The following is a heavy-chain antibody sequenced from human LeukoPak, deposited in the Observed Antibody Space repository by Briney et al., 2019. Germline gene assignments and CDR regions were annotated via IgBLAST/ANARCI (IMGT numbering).Heavy chain of an antibody. J-gene: IGHJ4*02. D-gene: IGHD3-16*02. CDR2: ISGSGGST. Sequence: GGSLRLSCAASGFTFSSYAMSWVRQAPGKGPEWVSAISGSGGSTYYADSVKGRFTISRDNSKNTLYLQMNSLRAEDTAVYYCAKSIMITFGGVIPSPFDYWGQGTLVTVSS. CDR3: AKSIMITFGGVIPSPFDY. V-gene: IGHV3-23*01. CDR1: GFTFSSYA.